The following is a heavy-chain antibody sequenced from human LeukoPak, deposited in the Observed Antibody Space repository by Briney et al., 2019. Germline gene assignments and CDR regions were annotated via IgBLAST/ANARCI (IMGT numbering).Heavy chain of an antibody. V-gene: IGHV4-39*07. D-gene: IGHD6-19*01. CDR1: GGSISSSSYY. J-gene: IGHJ6*03. CDR3: ARSSGREYYYYYYYMDV. CDR2: IYYSGST. Sequence: MPSETLSLTGTVSGGSISSSSYYWGWIRQPPGKGLEWIGSIYYSGSTYYNPSLKSRVTISVDTSKNQFSLKLSSVTAADTAVYYCARSSGREYYYYYYYMDVWGKGTTVTISS.